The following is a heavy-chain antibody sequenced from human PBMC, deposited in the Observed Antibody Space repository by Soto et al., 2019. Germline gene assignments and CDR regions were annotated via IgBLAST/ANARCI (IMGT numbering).Heavy chain of an antibody. Sequence: EVQLLESGGGLVQPGGSLRLSCAASGFNFRYYAMTWVRQAPGKGLEWVSSINDNGDSTHYADSVKGRFTISRDNSKSTLYLQMNSLTAEDTAVYFCAKASNSSPWFDSWLESWGQGTLVTVSS. CDR2: INDNGDST. CDR3: AKASNSSPWFDSWLES. V-gene: IGHV3-23*01. J-gene: IGHJ5*01. D-gene: IGHD6-6*01. CDR1: GFNFRYYA.